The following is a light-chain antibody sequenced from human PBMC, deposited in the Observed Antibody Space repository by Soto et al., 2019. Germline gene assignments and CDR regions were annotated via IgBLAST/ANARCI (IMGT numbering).Light chain of an antibody. V-gene: IGKV1-5*01. Sequence: DIQMTQSPSTLSASVGDRVTITCRASQTISSWLAWYQQKPGKAPKLLIFDASILESGVPSRFSGSGSGTDITLSNSSLQPDDFGTYYCQQYNDYSYTFGQGTKLEIK. CDR2: DAS. J-gene: IGKJ2*01. CDR1: QTISSW. CDR3: QQYNDYSYT.